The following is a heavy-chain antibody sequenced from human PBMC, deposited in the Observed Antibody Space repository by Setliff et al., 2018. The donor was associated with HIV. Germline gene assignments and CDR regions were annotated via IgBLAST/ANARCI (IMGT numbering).Heavy chain of an antibody. Sequence: SETLSLTCTVSGASISSGGYYWSWVRQQPGKGLEWIGYIYYSGNSFYNPSLKSRTMLSVDTSMKQFSLRLNSVTAADTAVYYCATDVGATNRFDYWGQGTLVTVSS. J-gene: IGHJ4*02. V-gene: IGHV4-31*03. CDR2: IYYSGNS. CDR1: GASISSGGYY. D-gene: IGHD1-26*01. CDR3: ATDVGATNRFDY.